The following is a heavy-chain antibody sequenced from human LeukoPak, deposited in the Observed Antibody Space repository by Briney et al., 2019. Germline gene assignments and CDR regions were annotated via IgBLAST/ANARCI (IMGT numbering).Heavy chain of an antibody. D-gene: IGHD6-19*01. CDR2: IYYSGST. CDR3: ASTVAGSPHDAFDI. Sequence: PSETLSLTCTVSGGSISSGGYYWSWIRQPPGKGLEWIGYIYYSGSTNYNPSLKSRVTISVDTSKNQFSLKLSSVTAADTAVYYCASTVAGSPHDAFDIWGQGTMVTVSS. CDR1: GGSISSGGYY. V-gene: IGHV4-61*08. J-gene: IGHJ3*02.